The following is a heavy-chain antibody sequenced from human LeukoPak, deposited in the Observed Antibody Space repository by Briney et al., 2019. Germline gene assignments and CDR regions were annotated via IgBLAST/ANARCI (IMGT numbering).Heavy chain of an antibody. J-gene: IGHJ4*02. V-gene: IGHV3-53*01. D-gene: IGHD1/OR15-1a*01. Sequence: PGGSLRLSCVVSGFIASSNYMTWVRQAPGQGLDWISLIYSGGSTYYADSVMGRFTISRDNSKTTLFLQMNSLKAEDTAVYYCATGGRSGVALEQWGQGTLVTVSS. CDR3: ATGGRSGVALEQ. CDR1: GFIASSNY. CDR2: IYSGGST.